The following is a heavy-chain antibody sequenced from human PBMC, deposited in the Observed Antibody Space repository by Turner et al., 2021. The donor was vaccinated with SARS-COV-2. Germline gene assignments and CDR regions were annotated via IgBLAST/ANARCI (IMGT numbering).Heavy chain of an antibody. CDR3: ARDQRDSVIWSGYGAVDI. J-gene: IGHJ3*02. V-gene: IGHV3-74*01. Sequence: DVQLVESGGGLVQPGGSLRRCCAASGLTFSSYWMHCVRQAPGKGLVWVTHIKSVGSFTSYADSVKGRFTISRDNAKNTMYLQMNSLRAEDTAVYDCARDQRDSVIWSGYGAVDIWGQGTMVTVSS. CDR2: IKSVGSFT. D-gene: IGHD3-3*01. CDR1: GLTFSSYW.